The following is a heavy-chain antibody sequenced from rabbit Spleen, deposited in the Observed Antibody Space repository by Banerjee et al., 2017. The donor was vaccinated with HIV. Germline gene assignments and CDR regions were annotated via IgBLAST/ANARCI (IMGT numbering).Heavy chain of an antibody. V-gene: IGHV1S40*01. CDR2: IYCGSGGKT. Sequence: QSLEESGGDLVKPRASLTLTCTASGIDFSSSYAMCWVRQAPGKGLEWIACIYCGSGGKTYSAHWAKGRFTLSKTSSTTVTLQMPSLTAADSATYFCARDLAGVIGWNFGLWGPGTLVTVS. D-gene: IGHD4-1*01. J-gene: IGHJ4*01. CDR1: GIDFSSSYA. CDR3: ARDLAGVIGWNFGL.